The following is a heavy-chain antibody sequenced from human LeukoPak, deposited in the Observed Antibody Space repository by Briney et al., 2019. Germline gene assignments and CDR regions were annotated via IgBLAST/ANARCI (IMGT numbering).Heavy chain of an antibody. D-gene: IGHD6-13*01. CDR1: GFTFSSYS. CDR3: ASLPGYSSSWYSNEFDY. Sequence: GGSLRLSCAASGFTFSSYSMNWVRQAPGKGLEWVSSISSSSSYIYYADSVKGRFTISRDNAKNSLYLQMNSLRAEDTAVYYCASLPGYSSSWYSNEFDYWGQGTLVTVSS. V-gene: IGHV3-21*01. CDR2: ISSSSSYI. J-gene: IGHJ4*02.